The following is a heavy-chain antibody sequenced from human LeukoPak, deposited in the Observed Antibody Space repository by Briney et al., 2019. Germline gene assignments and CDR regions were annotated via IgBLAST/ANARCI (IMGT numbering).Heavy chain of an antibody. V-gene: IGHV3-33*01. D-gene: IGHD2/OR15-2a*01. CDR3: ARGRAGAARSTNFDY. CDR2: IWYDGSNK. CDR1: GFTFSSYG. Sequence: PGRSLSLSCAASGFTFSSYGMHWVRQAPGKGLEWVAVIWYDGSNKYYADSVKGRFTISRDNSKNTLYLQMNSLRAEDTAVYYCARGRAGAARSTNFDYWGQGTLVTVSS. J-gene: IGHJ4*02.